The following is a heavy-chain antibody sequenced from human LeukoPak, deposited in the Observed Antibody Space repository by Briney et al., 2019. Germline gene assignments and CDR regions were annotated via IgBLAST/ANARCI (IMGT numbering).Heavy chain of an antibody. J-gene: IGHJ4*02. CDR1: GFTFSDYY. V-gene: IGHV3-11*01. CDR3: ARGFDY. Sequence: GGSLRLSCAASGFTFSDYYMNWIRQAPGKGLEWVSYISNSGSKIFYADSVKGRFTISRDNAKNSLYLQMNSLRAEDTAVYYCARGFDYWGQGTLVAVS. CDR2: ISNSGSKI.